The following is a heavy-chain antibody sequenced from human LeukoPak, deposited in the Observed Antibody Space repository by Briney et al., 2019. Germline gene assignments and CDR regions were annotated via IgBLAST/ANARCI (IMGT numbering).Heavy chain of an antibody. D-gene: IGHD3-22*01. CDR1: GFTFSRFW. CDR2: IRPDASET. V-gene: IGHV3-7*01. Sequence: GGSLRLSCEVSGFTFSRFWMTWVRQVPGKGLEWVANIRPDASETFYADSVKGRFTISRDNAKNSLYLQMNSLRAEDTAMYYCARDLYRIVVVPHYFDYWGQGTLVTVSS. J-gene: IGHJ4*02. CDR3: ARDLYRIVVVPHYFDY.